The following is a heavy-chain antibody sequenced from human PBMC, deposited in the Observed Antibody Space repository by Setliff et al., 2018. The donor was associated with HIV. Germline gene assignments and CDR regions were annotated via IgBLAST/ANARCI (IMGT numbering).Heavy chain of an antibody. D-gene: IGHD2-15*01. CDR3: ATDPTSYCTGGNCHSGRFAS. V-gene: IGHV4-59*02. J-gene: IGHJ4*02. Sequence: SETMSLTCTVSGGSVNGHYWNWIRLTPGKGLEWIGSISYSGSTNYNPSLKSRVTISVDTSRNEFSLKLSSVTAADTAVYYCATDPTSYCTGGNCHSGRFASWGQGTLVTVSA. CDR2: ISYSGST. CDR1: GGSVNGHY.